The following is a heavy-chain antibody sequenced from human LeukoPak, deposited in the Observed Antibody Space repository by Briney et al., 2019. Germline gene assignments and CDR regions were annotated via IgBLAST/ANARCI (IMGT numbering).Heavy chain of an antibody. D-gene: IGHD3-22*01. CDR3: AKVLLREGDSSGFDY. V-gene: IGHV3-33*06. CDR2: IWYDGSNK. Sequence: GGSLRLSCAASGFTFSSYGMHWVRQAPGKGLEWVAVIWYDGSNKYYADSVKGRFTISRDNSKNTLYLQMNSLRAEDTAEYYCAKVLLREGDSSGFDYWGQGTLVTVSS. CDR1: GFTFSSYG. J-gene: IGHJ4*02.